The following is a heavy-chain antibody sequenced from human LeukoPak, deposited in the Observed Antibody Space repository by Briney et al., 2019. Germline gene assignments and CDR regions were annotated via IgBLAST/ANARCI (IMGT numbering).Heavy chain of an antibody. CDR1: GGSFSGYY. Sequence: PSETLSLTCAVYGGSFSGYYWSWIRQPPGKGLEWIGEINHSGSTNYNPSLKSRVTISIDKSQNQFFLKLTSVIAADTGVYYCARDDEAAGTWFDPWGQGTLVTVSS. J-gene: IGHJ5*02. D-gene: IGHD6-13*01. CDR2: INHSGST. V-gene: IGHV4-34*01. CDR3: ARDDEAAGTWFDP.